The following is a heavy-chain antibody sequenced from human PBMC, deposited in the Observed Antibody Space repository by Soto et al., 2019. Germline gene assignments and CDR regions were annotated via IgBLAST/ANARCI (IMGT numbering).Heavy chain of an antibody. CDR1: GFTFSSYA. J-gene: IGHJ4*02. CDR3: AKDGSYTICVVIPADY. Sequence: EVQLLESGGGLVQPGGSLRLSCAASGFTFSSYAMSWVRQAPGKGLEWVSAISGSGGSTYYADSVKGRFTISRDNSKNTLYLKMNSLRVEDTAVYYCAKDGSYTICVVIPADYWCQGTLVTVSS. D-gene: IGHD3-3*01. CDR2: ISGSGGST. V-gene: IGHV3-23*01.